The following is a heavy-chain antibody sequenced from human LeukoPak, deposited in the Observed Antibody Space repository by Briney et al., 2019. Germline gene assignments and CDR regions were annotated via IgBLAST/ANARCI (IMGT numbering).Heavy chain of an antibody. CDR2: INHSGST. J-gene: IGHJ4*02. V-gene: IGHV4-34*01. Sequence: SETLSLTCAVYGGSFSGYYWSWIRQPPGKGLEWIGEINHSGSTNYNPSLKSRVTISVDTSKNQFSLKLSSVTAADTAVCYCARGRLVRGVHFDYWGQGTLVTVSS. CDR3: ARGRLVRGVHFDY. CDR1: GGSFSGYY. D-gene: IGHD3-10*01.